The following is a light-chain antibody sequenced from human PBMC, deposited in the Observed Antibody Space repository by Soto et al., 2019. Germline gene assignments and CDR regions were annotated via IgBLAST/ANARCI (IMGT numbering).Light chain of an antibody. CDR1: SNDVGGYNY. CDR2: DVI. V-gene: IGLV2-14*01. J-gene: IGLJ1*01. CDR3: SSYSSLTTKNV. Sequence: QSALTQPASVSGSPGQSITISCTGTSNDVGGYNYVSWYQQHPGKAPKLMISDVIIRPSGISNRFSGSKSGNTASLTISGLQAEDEADYYCSSYSSLTTKNVFGTGTKLTVL.